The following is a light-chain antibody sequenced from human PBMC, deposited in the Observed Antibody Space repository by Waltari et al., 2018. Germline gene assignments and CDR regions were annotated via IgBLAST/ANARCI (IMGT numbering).Light chain of an antibody. V-gene: IGLV2-23*02. CDR2: DVT. CDR3: CSYAGSFTWV. J-gene: IGLJ3*02. Sequence: QSAPTQHASVSGSPGQSITISCTGTNSDVGRYNLVSWYQQHPDKAPKLIIYDVTERPSGVSDRLSGSKSGNTASLTISGLQAEDEADYYCCSYAGSFTWVFGGGTKLTVL. CDR1: NSDVGRYNL.